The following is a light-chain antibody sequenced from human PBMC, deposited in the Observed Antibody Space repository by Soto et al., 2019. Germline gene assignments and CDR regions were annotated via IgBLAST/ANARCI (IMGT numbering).Light chain of an antibody. J-gene: IGLJ1*01. V-gene: IGLV2-14*03. Sequence: QSVLTQPTPVSGSPGQSITISCTGNHXDIGTYDYVSWYQQHPGRAPRLLIHGVTTRPSGISGRFSASKSGLTASLTISGLQPEDEADYYCSSLTSNRIYVFGPGTKFTVL. CDR3: SSLTSNRIYV. CDR1: HXDIGTYDY. CDR2: GVT.